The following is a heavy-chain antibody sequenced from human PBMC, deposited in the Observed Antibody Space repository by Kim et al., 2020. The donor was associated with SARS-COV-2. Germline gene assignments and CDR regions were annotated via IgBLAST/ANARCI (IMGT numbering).Heavy chain of an antibody. CDR2: FGGGAGNA. Sequence: GGSLRLSCAASGFSFSSYAMSWVRQAPGKGLEWVSTFGGGAGNAYYAGSVKGRFTISRDNSKNTVSLQMNSLGVDDTALYFCAKGIITTARGPIDIWGQGTMVTVSS. J-gene: IGHJ3*02. D-gene: IGHD1-1*01. CDR3: AKGIITTARGPIDI. CDR1: GFSFSSYA. V-gene: IGHV3-23*01.